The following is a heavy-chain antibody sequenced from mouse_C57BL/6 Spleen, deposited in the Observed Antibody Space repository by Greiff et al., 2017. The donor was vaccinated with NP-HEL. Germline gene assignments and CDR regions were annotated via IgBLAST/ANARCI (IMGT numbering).Heavy chain of an antibody. CDR2: INPSNGGT. J-gene: IGHJ2*01. CDR3: ARRGYYDYDVLFDY. CDR1: GYTFTSYW. Sequence: QVQPQQPGTELVKPGASVKLSCKASGYTFTSYWMHWVKQRPGQGLEWIGNINPSNGGTNYNEKFKSKATLTVDKSSSTAYMQLSSLTYEDSAVYYCARRGYYDYDVLFDYWGQGTTLTVSS. V-gene: IGHV1-53*01. D-gene: IGHD2-4*01.